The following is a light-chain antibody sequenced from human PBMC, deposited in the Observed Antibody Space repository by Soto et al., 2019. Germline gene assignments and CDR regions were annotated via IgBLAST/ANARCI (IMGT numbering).Light chain of an antibody. CDR1: QSVSGW. V-gene: IGKV1-5*01. Sequence: DIQMTQSPSTLSASVGDRVTITCRASQSVSGWLAWYQQKPGIAPKLLIYEASSLRSGVSSRFSGSGSGTEFTLTISSLQPDDFATYYCQQYKSWALTFGGGTKVDIK. J-gene: IGKJ4*01. CDR2: EAS. CDR3: QQYKSWALT.